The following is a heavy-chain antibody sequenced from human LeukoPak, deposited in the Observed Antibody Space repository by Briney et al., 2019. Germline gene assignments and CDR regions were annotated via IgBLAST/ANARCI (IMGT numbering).Heavy chain of an antibody. Sequence: GGSLRLSCAASGFTFSSYGMSWVRQAPGKGLEWVSAISGSGGSTYYADSVKGRFTISRDNSKNTLYLQMNSLRAEDTAVYYCAKAAPRIVGAAMGAFDYWGQGTLVTVSS. CDR1: GFTFSSYG. V-gene: IGHV3-23*01. CDR3: AKAAPRIVGAAMGAFDY. J-gene: IGHJ4*02. CDR2: ISGSGGST. D-gene: IGHD1-26*01.